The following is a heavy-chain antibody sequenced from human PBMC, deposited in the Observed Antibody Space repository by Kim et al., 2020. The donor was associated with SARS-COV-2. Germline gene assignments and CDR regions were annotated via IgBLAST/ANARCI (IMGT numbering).Heavy chain of an antibody. V-gene: IGHV5-51*01. CDR1: GYSFTSYW. CDR3: ARVYYDFWSGYQPSDY. J-gene: IGHJ4*01. Sequence: GESLKISCKGSGYSFTSYWIGWVRQMPGKGLEWMGIIYPGDSDTRYSPSFQGQVTISADKSISTAYLQWSSLKASDTAMYYCARVYYDFWSGYQPSDYWGQGTLVTVSS. CDR2: IYPGDSDT. D-gene: IGHD3-3*01.